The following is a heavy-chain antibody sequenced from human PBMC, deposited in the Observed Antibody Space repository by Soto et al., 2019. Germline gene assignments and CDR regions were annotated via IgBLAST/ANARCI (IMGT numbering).Heavy chain of an antibody. CDR2: ITSSGGNT. V-gene: IGHV3-23*01. D-gene: IGHD7-27*01. CDR1: GLTFSSYT. CDR3: AKGWGKGDH. J-gene: IGHJ4*02. Sequence: GGSLRLSCAASGLTFSSYTMSWVRQAPGKGLEWVSAITSSGGNTYYADSVKGRFTISRDNSKDTLYLQMNGLRAEETAIYYCAKGWGKGDHWGQGTLVTVSS.